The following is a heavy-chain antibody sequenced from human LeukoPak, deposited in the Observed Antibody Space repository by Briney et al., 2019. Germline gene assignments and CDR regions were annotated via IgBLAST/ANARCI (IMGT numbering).Heavy chain of an antibody. Sequence: GGSLRLSCAASGFTFSSYAMHWVRQAPGKGLEYVSAISSNGGSTYYANSVKGRFTISRDNSKNTLYLQMGSLRAEDTAVYYCAKVYVWNEYYFDYWGQGTLVTVSS. CDR3: AKVYVWNEYYFDY. D-gene: IGHD1-1*01. CDR1: GFTFSSYA. J-gene: IGHJ4*02. V-gene: IGHV3-64*01. CDR2: ISSNGGST.